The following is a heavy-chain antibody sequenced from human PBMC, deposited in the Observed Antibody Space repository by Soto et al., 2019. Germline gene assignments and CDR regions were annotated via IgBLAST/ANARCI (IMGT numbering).Heavy chain of an antibody. CDR3: ARGKQEAVPRDGFDT. CDR1: GFTFSSYG. CDR2: IWCDGSNK. D-gene: IGHD6-19*01. Sequence: QVQLVESGGGVVQPGRSLRLSCAASGFTFSSYGMHWVRQAPGKGLEWGAVIWCDGSNKYYADSVKRRFTISRDNSKNTLYLQMNSLRAEDTAVYYCARGKQEAVPRDGFDTWGQGTLVTDSS. J-gene: IGHJ5*02. V-gene: IGHV3-33*01.